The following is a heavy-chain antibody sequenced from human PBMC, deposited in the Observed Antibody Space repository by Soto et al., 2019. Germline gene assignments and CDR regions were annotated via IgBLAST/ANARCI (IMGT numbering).Heavy chain of an antibody. CDR1: GGSLSSYY. CDR3: GSVRPSGYVLS. CDR2: VYFSGNT. D-gene: IGHD6-25*01. J-gene: IGHJ5*02. Sequence: SETLSLTCTVSGGSLSSYYWTWIRQSPGKGLEWIGYVYFSGNTNYNPSLKSRVAISIDTSKNQFSLRLASVTAADTAFYYCGSVRPSGYVLSWGQGTLVTVS. V-gene: IGHV4-59*01.